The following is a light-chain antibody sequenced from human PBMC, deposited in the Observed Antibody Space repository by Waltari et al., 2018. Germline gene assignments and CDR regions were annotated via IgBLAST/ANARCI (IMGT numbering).Light chain of an antibody. CDR2: EGS. Sequence: QHPVKAPNCTSEEGSDGPSGVSNRFSGSKSGNTASLTISGLQAEDEADYYCCSYAGSSTPEWVFGGGTKLTVL. J-gene: IGLJ3*02. CDR3: CSYAGSSTPEWV. V-gene: IGLV2-23*01.